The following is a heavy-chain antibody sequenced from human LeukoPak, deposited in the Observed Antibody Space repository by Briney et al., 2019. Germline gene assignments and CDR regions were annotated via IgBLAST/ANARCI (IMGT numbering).Heavy chain of an antibody. D-gene: IGHD3-22*01. CDR1: GFTFSTYD. CDR2: ISTDGSST. J-gene: IGHJ4*02. Sequence: GGSLRLSCAASGFTFSTYDMHWVRQASGKGLEWVSRISTDGSSTSYADSVKGRFTISRDNAKNTLYLQMSSLRAEDTAVYYCARVPYYYDSSGYLAYWGQGTLVTVSS. CDR3: ARVPYYYDSSGYLAY. V-gene: IGHV3-74*01.